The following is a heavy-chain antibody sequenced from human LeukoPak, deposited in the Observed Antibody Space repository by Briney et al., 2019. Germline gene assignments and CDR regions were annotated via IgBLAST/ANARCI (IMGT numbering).Heavy chain of an antibody. CDR3: ARDRDWNSGFDY. CDR1: GFTLSTYN. CDR2: ISTSSSYI. Sequence: GGSLRLSCTASGFTLSTYNMKWVRQAPRKGLEWVSSISTSSSYIYYADSVKGRFTISRDNARNSLYLQMNSLRAEDTAVYYCARDRDWNSGFDYWGQGTLVTVSS. D-gene: IGHD1-7*01. J-gene: IGHJ4*02. V-gene: IGHV3-21*01.